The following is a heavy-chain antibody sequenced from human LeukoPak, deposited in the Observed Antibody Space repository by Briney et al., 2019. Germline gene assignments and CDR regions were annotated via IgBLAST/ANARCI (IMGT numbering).Heavy chain of an antibody. D-gene: IGHD6-13*01. CDR2: IVVGSGNT. Sequence: ASVKVSCKASGFTFTSSAMQWVRQARGQRLEWVGWIVVGSGNTNYAQKFQERVTITRDMSTSTAYMELSSLRSEDTAVYYCAAAPGIAAAGLDAFDIWGQGTMVTVSS. CDR3: AAAPGIAAAGLDAFDI. J-gene: IGHJ3*02. V-gene: IGHV1-58*02. CDR1: GFTFTSSA.